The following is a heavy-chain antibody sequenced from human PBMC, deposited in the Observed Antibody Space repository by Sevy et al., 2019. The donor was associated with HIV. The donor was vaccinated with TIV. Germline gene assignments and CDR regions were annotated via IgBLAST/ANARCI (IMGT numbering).Heavy chain of an antibody. Sequence: GGSLRLSCAASGFAFYDYSMSWIRQAPGKGLEWVATFSFGCGKINYADSVKGRFTISRDNSKNSFYLQMDNLRVEETALYYCAREGCTRPHDYWGQGTRVTVSS. CDR2: FSFGCGKI. CDR3: AREGCTRPHDY. J-gene: IGHJ4*02. D-gene: IGHD2-8*01. V-gene: IGHV3-23*01. CDR1: GFAFYDYS.